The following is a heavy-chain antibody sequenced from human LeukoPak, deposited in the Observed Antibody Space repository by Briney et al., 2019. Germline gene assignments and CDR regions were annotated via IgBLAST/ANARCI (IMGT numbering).Heavy chain of an antibody. Sequence: GGSLRLSCAASGFTFSSYAMSWVRQAPGKGLEWVSAIRDSGSSTHYAGSVKGRFTTSRDNSKNTLFLQMNSLRAEDTAIYYCAKYGPQDSGSSHFDYWGQGALVTVS. CDR1: GFTFSSYA. V-gene: IGHV3-23*01. J-gene: IGHJ4*02. CDR3: AKYGPQDSGSSHFDY. D-gene: IGHD1-26*01. CDR2: IRDSGSST.